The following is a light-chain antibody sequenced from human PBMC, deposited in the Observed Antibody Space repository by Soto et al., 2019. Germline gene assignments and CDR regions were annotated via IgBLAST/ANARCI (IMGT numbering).Light chain of an antibody. CDR3: KQYNSYWT. CDR1: QSISSW. J-gene: IGKJ1*01. V-gene: IGKV1-5*03. Sequence: DIQMTQSPSTLSASVGDRVTITCRASQSISSWLAWYQQKPGKAPKLLIYKATSLESGVPSRFSGSGSGTEFTLTSSSLQPDDFATYYCKQYNSYWTFGQGTKVEIK. CDR2: KAT.